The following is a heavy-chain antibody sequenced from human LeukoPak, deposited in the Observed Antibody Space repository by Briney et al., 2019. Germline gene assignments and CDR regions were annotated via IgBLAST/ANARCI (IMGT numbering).Heavy chain of an antibody. D-gene: IGHD6-6*01. CDR1: GFTFDDYA. Sequence: GSLRLSCAASGFTFDDYAMHWVRQAPGKGLEWIGYIYHSGSTNCNPSLQSRVTISVDTSKSQFSLNLNSVTAADTAVYYCARGGAARLHFQNWGQGTLVTVSS. CDR2: IYHSGST. V-gene: IGHV4-59*01. J-gene: IGHJ1*01. CDR3: ARGGAARLHFQN.